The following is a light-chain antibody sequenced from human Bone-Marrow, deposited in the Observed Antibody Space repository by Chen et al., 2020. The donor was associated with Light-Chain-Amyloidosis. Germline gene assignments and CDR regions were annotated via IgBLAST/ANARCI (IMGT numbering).Light chain of an antibody. J-gene: IGLJ2*01. V-gene: IGLV3-25*03. CDR2: RDT. CDR3: QSADSSGTYEVR. CDR1: DLPTKY. Sequence: YALPHPPSVSMSPGQTPTSTCYGDDLPTKYAYWYQQKPGQAPVLVIHRDTERPAGISERFSGSSSGTTATLTISGVQEEDEADYHCQSADSSGTYEVRFGGGTKLTVL.